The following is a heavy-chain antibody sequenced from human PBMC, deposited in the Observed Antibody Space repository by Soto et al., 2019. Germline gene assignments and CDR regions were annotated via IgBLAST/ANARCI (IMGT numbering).Heavy chain of an antibody. CDR1: GGSFSGYY. J-gene: IGHJ6*02. V-gene: IGHV4-34*01. CDR2: INHSGST. CDR3: ARVLQLVHHYYYYGMDV. Sequence: PSETLSLTCAVYGGSFSGYYWSWIRQPPGKGLEWIGEINHSGSTNYNPSLKSRVTISVDTSKNQFSLKLSSVTAADTFVYYCARVLQLVHHYYYYGMDVWGQGTTVTVSS. D-gene: IGHD6-6*01.